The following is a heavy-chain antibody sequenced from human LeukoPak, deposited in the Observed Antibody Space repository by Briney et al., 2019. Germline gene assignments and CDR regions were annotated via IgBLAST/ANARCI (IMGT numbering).Heavy chain of an antibody. V-gene: IGHV3-23*01. CDR2: ISSSGGRT. CDR1: GFTFRSYA. Sequence: GGSLRLSCAAPGFTFRSYAMSWVRQAPGKGLEWVSAISSSGGRTYNADSVKGRFTISRDNSKNTLYLQMNSLRAEDTAVYYCAKARFGWVGDAFDIWGKGTMVTVSS. D-gene: IGHD3-16*01. CDR3: AKARFGWVGDAFDI. J-gene: IGHJ3*02.